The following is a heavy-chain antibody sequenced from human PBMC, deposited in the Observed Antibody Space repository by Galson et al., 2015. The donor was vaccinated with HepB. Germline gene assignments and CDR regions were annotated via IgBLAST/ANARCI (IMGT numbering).Heavy chain of an antibody. D-gene: IGHD6-13*01. CDR3: ARETYSSSWYDGRSAPDFDY. J-gene: IGHJ4*02. CDR1: GYTFTSYY. V-gene: IGHV1-46*01. CDR2: INPSGGST. Sequence: SVKVSCKASGYTFTSYYMHWVRQAPGQGLEWMGIINPSGGSTSYAQKFQGRVTMTRDTSTSTVYMELSSLRSEDTAVYYCARETYSSSWYDGRSAPDFDYWGQGTLVTVSS.